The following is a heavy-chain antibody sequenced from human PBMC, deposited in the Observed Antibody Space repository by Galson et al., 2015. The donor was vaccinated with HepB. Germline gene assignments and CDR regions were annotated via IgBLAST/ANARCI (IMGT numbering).Heavy chain of an antibody. CDR2: IFPGDSDT. CDR1: GYSFANYW. J-gene: IGHJ4*02. V-gene: IGHV5-51*01. CDR3: ARERDY. Sequence: QSGAEVKKPGESLKISCTGSGYSFANYWIAWVRQMPGKGLEWMGIIFPGDSDTKYSPSFEGQVTISADKSISTAYLQWNSLKASDTAMYYCARERDYWGQGTLVTVSS. D-gene: IGHD5-24*01.